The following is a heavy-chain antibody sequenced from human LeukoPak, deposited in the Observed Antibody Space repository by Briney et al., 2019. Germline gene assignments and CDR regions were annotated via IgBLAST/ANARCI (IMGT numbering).Heavy chain of an antibody. CDR3: AKDPRTKYDFWSGYFVDY. CDR2: ISGSGGST. CDR1: GFTFSSYA. J-gene: IGHJ4*02. D-gene: IGHD3-3*01. V-gene: IGHV3-23*01. Sequence: GSLRLSCAASGFTFSSYAMSWVRQAPGKGLEWVSAISGSGGSTYYADSVKGRFTISRDNSKNTLYLQMNSLRAEDTAVYYCAKDPRTKYDFWSGYFVDYWGQGTLVTVSS.